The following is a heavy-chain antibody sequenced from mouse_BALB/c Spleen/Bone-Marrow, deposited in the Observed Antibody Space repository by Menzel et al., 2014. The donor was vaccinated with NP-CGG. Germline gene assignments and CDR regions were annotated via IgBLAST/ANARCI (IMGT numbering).Heavy chain of an antibody. CDR3: TRGGNWEDFDY. D-gene: IGHD4-1*01. Sequence: EVQRVESGGGLVQPGGSRKLSCAASGFTFSSFGMHWVRQAPEKGLERIAHISSDSGAIFYADTVKGRFTISRDNPKNTLFLQMASLRSEDTAIYFCTRGGNWEDFDYWGQGTTLTVSS. V-gene: IGHV5-17*02. CDR1: GFTFSSFG. CDR2: ISSDSGAI. J-gene: IGHJ2*01.